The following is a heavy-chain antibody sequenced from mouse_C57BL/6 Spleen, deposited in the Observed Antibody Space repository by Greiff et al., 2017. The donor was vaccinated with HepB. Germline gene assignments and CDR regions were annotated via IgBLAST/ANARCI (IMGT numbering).Heavy chain of an antibody. V-gene: IGHV1-4*01. CDR2: INPSSGYT. Sequence: QVQLKESGAELARPGASVKMSCKASGYTFTSYTMHWVKQRPGQGLEWIGYINPSSGYTKYNQKFKDKATLTADKSSSTAYMQLSSLTSEDSAVYYCARGGFIYYGYDGYYFDYWGQGTTLTVSS. D-gene: IGHD2-2*01. CDR3: ARGGFIYYGYDGYYFDY. J-gene: IGHJ2*01. CDR1: GYTFTSYT.